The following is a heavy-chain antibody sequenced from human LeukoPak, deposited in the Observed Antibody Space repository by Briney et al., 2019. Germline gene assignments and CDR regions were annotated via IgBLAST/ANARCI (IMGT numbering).Heavy chain of an antibody. J-gene: IGHJ4*02. CDR1: GFIFSTYN. Sequence: GGSLRLSCAASGFIFSTYNMNWVRQPPGKGLEWVSAISRGSGDIFYADSVRGRFTISRDISKNSLYLQMNSLRAEDTAVYYCARDVLVSGSYFYWGQGTLVTVSS. D-gene: IGHD3-10*01. V-gene: IGHV3-21*01. CDR3: ARDVLVSGSYFY. CDR2: ISRGSGDI.